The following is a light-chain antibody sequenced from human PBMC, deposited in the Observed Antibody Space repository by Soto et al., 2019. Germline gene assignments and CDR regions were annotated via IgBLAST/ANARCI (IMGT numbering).Light chain of an antibody. CDR3: CSYAGSNNFPYV. CDR2: EVS. J-gene: IGLJ1*01. CDR1: SSDVGGYNY. V-gene: IGLV2-8*01. Sequence: QSVLTQPPSASGSPGQSVTISCTGTSSDVGGYNYVSWYQQHPGKAPKLMIYEVSKRPSGVPDRFSGSKSGNTASLTVSGLQAEDEADYYCCSYAGSNNFPYVLGTGTRSPS.